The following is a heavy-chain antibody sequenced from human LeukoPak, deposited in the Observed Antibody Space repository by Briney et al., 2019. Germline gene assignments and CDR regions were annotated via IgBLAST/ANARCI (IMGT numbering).Heavy chain of an antibody. Sequence: PGGSLRLSCTASGLTVSTNCMTWVRRAPGKGLEWVSTIYSGSTTYYADSVMGLFTTSRHNSSNTLYLQMNSRRAEDTAVYYCARVDTVMAYYFDLWGQGTLVTVSS. CDR3: ARVDTVMAYYFDL. CDR1: GLTVSTNC. V-gene: IGHV3-53*04. CDR2: IYSGSTT. J-gene: IGHJ4*02. D-gene: IGHD5-18*01.